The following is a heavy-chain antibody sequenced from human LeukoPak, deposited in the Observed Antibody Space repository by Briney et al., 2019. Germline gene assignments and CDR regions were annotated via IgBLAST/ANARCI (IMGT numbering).Heavy chain of an antibody. Sequence: SETLSLTCTVSAYSISSGYYWGWIRQPPGKGLEWIGSIYHSGSTYYNPSLKSRVTISVDTSKNQFSLKLSSVTAADTAVYYCARATVTTYDAFDIWGQGTMVTVSS. J-gene: IGHJ3*02. CDR3: ARATVTTYDAFDI. V-gene: IGHV4-38-2*02. CDR1: AYSISSGYY. D-gene: IGHD4-17*01. CDR2: IYHSGST.